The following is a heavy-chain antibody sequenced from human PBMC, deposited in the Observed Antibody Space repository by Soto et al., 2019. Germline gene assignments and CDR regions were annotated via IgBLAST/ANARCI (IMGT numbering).Heavy chain of an antibody. CDR3: AKIQRDGYYYFDY. D-gene: IGHD3-22*01. CDR1: GFTFSSYA. V-gene: IGHV3-23*01. CDR2: ISGSGGST. J-gene: IGHJ4*02. Sequence: EVPLLESGGGLVQPGGSLRLSCAASGFTFSSYAMSWVRQAPGKGLEWVSAISGSGGSTYYADSVKGRFTISRDNSKNTLYLQMNSLRAEDTAVYYCAKIQRDGYYYFDYWGQGTLVTVSS.